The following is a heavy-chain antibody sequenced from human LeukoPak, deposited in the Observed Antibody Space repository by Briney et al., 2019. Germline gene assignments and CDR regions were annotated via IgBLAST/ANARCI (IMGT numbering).Heavy chain of an antibody. CDR3: AKGYTLGFFDY. Sequence: GGSLRLSCAASGFTFSSYAMSWVCQAPGKGLEWVSAISGSGGSTYYADSVKGRSTISRDNSKNTLYLQMNSLRAEDTAVYYCAKGYTLGFFDYWGQGTLVTVSS. J-gene: IGHJ4*02. CDR2: ISGSGGST. V-gene: IGHV3-23*01. CDR1: GFTFSSYA. D-gene: IGHD1-14*01.